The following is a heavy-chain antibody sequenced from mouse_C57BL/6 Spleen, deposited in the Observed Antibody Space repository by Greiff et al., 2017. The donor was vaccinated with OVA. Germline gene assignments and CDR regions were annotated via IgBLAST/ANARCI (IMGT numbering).Heavy chain of an antibody. D-gene: IGHD2-3*01. V-gene: IGHV1-62-2*01. CDR2: FYPGSGSI. Sequence: VQRVESGAELVKPGASVKLSCKASGYTFTEYTIHWVKQRSGQGLEWIGWFYPGSGSIKYNEKFKDKATLTADKSSSTVYMELSSLTSEDSAVYFGERHEEGDDGYPHAMDYWGQGTPVTVSS. J-gene: IGHJ4*01. CDR3: ERHEEGDDGYPHAMDY. CDR1: GYTFTEYT.